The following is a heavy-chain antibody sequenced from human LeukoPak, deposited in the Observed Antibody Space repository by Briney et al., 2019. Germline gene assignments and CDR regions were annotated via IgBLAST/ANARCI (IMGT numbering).Heavy chain of an antibody. CDR3: ASRRDGSNYAAFDI. CDR1: GYTFTSYY. Sequence: ASVKASCKASGYTFTSYYMHWVRPAPGQGLEWMGIINFSGGTTSYPQKFQGRVTMTRDTSTSTVYMELSSLRSEDTAVYYCASRRDGSNYAAFDIWGQGTMVTVSS. CDR2: INFSGGTT. D-gene: IGHD5-12*01. V-gene: IGHV1-46*01. J-gene: IGHJ3*02.